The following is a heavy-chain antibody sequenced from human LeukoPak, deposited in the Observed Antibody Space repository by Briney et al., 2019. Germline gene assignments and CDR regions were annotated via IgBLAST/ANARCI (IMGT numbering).Heavy chain of an antibody. D-gene: IGHD1-26*01. J-gene: IGHJ4*02. V-gene: IGHV3-53*01. CDR1: GFTVSSTY. CDR2: IYSGGDS. CDR3: ARDRNRGSYFLDY. Sequence: PGGSLRLSCEVSGFTVSSTYMTWVRQAPGKGLEWVSAIYSGGDSYYADSVKGRFTISRDNYKNTVFLQMNSLRAEDTAVYYCARDRNRGSYFLDYWGQGTLVTVSS.